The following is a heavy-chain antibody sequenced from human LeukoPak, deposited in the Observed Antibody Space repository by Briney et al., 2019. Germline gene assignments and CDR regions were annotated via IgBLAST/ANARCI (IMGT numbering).Heavy chain of an antibody. D-gene: IGHD6-19*01. CDR2: IFYSGST. Sequence: SETLSLTCTVSSGSISTSNYYWGWVRQPPGKALEWIGNIFYSGSTYYSPSLKSRVTISLDTSRNQFSLKLNSVTAADTAVYYCAKGAGPPWFDPWGQGTLVTVSS. V-gene: IGHV4-39*07. CDR1: SGSISTSNYY. J-gene: IGHJ5*02. CDR3: AKGAGPPWFDP.